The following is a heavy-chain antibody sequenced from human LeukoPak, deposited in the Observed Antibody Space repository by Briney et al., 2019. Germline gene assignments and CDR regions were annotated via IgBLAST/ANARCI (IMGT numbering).Heavy chain of an antibody. D-gene: IGHD3-9*01. CDR1: GYTFTGYY. J-gene: IGHJ4*02. CDR2: INLNSGGT. V-gene: IGHV1-2*02. CDR3: ARVGSITISKGYFDY. Sequence: ASVKVSCKASGYTFTGYYMHWVRQAPGQGLEWMGWINLNSGGTNYAQKFQGRVTMTRDTSISTAYMELSRLRSDDTAVYYCARVGSITISKGYFDYWGQGTLVTVSS.